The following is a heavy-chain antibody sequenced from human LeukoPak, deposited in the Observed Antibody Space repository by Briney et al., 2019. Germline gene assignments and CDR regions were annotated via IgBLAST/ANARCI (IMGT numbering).Heavy chain of an antibody. V-gene: IGHV4-39*07. J-gene: IGHJ4*02. CDR1: GGSISSSNYY. D-gene: IGHD3-10*01. CDR3: ARVGYSSGERYYFDY. CDR2: IYYSGST. Sequence: PSETLSLTCTVSGGSISSSNYYWGWIRQPPGTGLEWIGSIYYSGSTYYNPSPKSRVSISVDTSKNQFSLKLSSVTAADTAVYYCARVGYSSGERYYFDYWGQGTLVTVSS.